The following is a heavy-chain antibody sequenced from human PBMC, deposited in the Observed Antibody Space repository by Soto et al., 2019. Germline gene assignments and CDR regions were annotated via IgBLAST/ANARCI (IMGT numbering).Heavy chain of an antibody. D-gene: IGHD3-22*01. J-gene: IGHJ4*02. CDR1: GLYFRNHG. CDR3: ARVFYYVSVGHWFLAY. Sequence: LRLCCAAAGLYFRNHGVHCVLQASGKGLEWVAIIWHDGSEKYYADSVKGRLTISRDNSKNTVYLQLNSLRAEYTAVYYCARVFYYVSVGHWFLAYWGQGALVPV. V-gene: IGHV3-33*01. CDR2: IWHDGSEK.